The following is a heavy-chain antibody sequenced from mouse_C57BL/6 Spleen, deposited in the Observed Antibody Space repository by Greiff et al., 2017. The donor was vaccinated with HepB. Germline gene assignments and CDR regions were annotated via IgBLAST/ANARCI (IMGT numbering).Heavy chain of an antibody. CDR1: GYTFTDYY. Sequence: QVQLKESGPELVKPGASVKISCKASGYTFTDYYINWVKQRPGQGLEWIGWIFPGSGSTYYNEKFKGKATLTVDKSSSTAYMLLSSLTSEDSAVYCCASSLRSSYYFDYWGQGTTLTVSS. CDR2: IFPGSGST. CDR3: ASSLRSSYYFDY. D-gene: IGHD1-1*01. J-gene: IGHJ2*01. V-gene: IGHV1-75*01.